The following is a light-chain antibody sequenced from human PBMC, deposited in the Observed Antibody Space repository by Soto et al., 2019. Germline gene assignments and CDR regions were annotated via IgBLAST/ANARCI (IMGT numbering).Light chain of an antibody. CDR2: KSS. J-gene: IGKJ1*01. CDR3: RHHNRYSEA. V-gene: IGKV1-5*03. CDR1: QNISSW. Sequence: QNISSWLVWYYEKTRRDSKLLIYKSSSLKSGVPSRFSGSRSGTEFTTPISSLQPDDFATYYCRHHNRYSEAFGQGTKVDIK.